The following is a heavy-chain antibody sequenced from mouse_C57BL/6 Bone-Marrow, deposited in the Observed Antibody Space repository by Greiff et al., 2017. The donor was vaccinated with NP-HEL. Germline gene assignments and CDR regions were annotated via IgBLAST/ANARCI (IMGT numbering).Heavy chain of an antibody. CDR1: GFTFSDAW. CDR3: TGGYGSKAWFAY. CDR2: IRNKANNHAT. Sequence: EVKLVESGGGLVQPGGSMKLSCAASGFTFSDAWMDWVRQSPEKGLEWVAEIRNKANNHATYYAESVKGRLTISRDDSKSSVYLQMNSLRAEDTGIYYCTGGYGSKAWFAYWGQGTLVTVSA. J-gene: IGHJ3*01. D-gene: IGHD1-1*01. V-gene: IGHV6-6*01.